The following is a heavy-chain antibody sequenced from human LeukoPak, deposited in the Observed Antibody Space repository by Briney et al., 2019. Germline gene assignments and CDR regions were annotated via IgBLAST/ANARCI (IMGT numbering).Heavy chain of an antibody. CDR2: INPSNGDT. CDR1: GYTFSGYY. D-gene: IGHD4-11*01. Sequence: ASVKVSCKASGYTFSGYYMHWLRQAPGQGLEWMGWINPSNGDTNYAQKLQGRVTMTTDTSTSTAYMELRSLRSDDTAVYYCARDRTVTTDYYYYMDVWGKGTTVTVSS. V-gene: IGHV1-18*04. CDR3: ARDRTVTTDYYYYMDV. J-gene: IGHJ6*03.